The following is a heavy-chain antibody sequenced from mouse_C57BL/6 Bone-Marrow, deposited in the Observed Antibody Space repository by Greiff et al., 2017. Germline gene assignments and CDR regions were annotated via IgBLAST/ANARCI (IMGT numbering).Heavy chain of an antibody. Sequence: QVQLKQSGPELVKPGASVKITCKASGYAFSSSWMNWVKQRPGQGLEWIGRIYPGDGDTNYNGPFKGKATLTADQSSSTAYMQLSSLTSEDSAVYFCAAITTPWYCEVWGTGTTVTVSS. CDR2: IYPGDGDT. CDR1: GYAFSSSW. J-gene: IGHJ1*03. D-gene: IGHD1-1*01. V-gene: IGHV1-82*01. CDR3: AAITTPWYCEV.